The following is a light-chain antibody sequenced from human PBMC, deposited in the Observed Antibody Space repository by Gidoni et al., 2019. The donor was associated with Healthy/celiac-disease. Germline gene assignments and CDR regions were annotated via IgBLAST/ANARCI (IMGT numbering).Light chain of an antibody. Sequence: DIQMTHSPSSLSASVVDRVTITCQASQDISNYLNWYQQKPGKAPKLLIYDASNLETGVPSRFSGSGSGTDFTFTISSLQPEDIATYYCQQYDNLPRYTFGQGTKLEIK. J-gene: IGKJ2*01. CDR3: QQYDNLPRYT. CDR1: QDISNY. V-gene: IGKV1-33*01. CDR2: DAS.